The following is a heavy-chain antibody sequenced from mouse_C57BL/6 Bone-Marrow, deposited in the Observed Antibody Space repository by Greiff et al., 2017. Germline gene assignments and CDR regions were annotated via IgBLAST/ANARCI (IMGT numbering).Heavy chain of an antibody. J-gene: IGHJ3*01. CDR1: GYTFTSYW. D-gene: IGHD2-1*01. V-gene: IGHV1-61*01. CDR3: ARVDYGNYGAWFAY. CDR2: IYPSDSET. Sequence: QVQLKQPGAELVRPGSSVKLSCKASGYTFTSYWMDWVKQRPGQGLEWIGNIYPSDSETHYNQKLKDKATLTVDKSSSTAYMQLSSLTPEDSAVYYCARVDYGNYGAWFAYWGQGTLVTVSA.